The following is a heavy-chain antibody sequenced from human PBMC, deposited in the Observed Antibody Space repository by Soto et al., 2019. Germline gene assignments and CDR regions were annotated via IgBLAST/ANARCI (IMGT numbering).Heavy chain of an antibody. CDR3: VRQGIGNLHGLVDA. D-gene: IGHD3-10*01. CDR2: VYYDGGS. J-gene: IGHJ6*02. CDR1: GGSIDGRN. Sequence: QVQLQESGPGLVKPSETLSLTCTVSGGSIDGRNCAWIRQPPGKGLEWLGYVYYDGGSSYNPSVKSRLTLSVDTSKSKFSLQLRAVTAADTAVYYCVRQGIGNLHGLVDAWGRGTTVTVSS. V-gene: IGHV4-59*08.